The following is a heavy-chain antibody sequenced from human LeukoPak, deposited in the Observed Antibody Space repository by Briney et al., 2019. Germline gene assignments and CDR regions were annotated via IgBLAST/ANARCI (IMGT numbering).Heavy chain of an antibody. J-gene: IGHJ4*02. CDR1: GYSFTSYW. V-gene: IGHV5-51*01. D-gene: IGHD3-22*01. CDR3: ARTYYYDSSGYYYFDY. CDR2: IYPGDSDT. Sequence: GESLKISCKGSGYSFTSYWIGWVRQMPGKGLEWVAIIYPGDSDTRYSPSFQGQVTISADKSISTAYLQWSSLKASDTAMYYCARTYYYDSSGYYYFDYWGQGTLVTVSS.